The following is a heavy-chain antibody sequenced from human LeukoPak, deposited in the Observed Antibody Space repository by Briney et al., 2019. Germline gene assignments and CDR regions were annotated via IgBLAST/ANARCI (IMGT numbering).Heavy chain of an antibody. CDR1: GGSFSGYY. CDR3: ARQYSSSSYYFDY. D-gene: IGHD6-13*01. CDR2: INHSGNT. Sequence: SETLSLTCAVYGGSFSGYYWSWIRQPPGKGLEWIGEINHSGNTNYNPSLKSRVTISVDTSKNQFSLKLSSVTAADTAVYYCARQYSSSSYYFDYWGQGTLVTVSP. V-gene: IGHV4-34*01. J-gene: IGHJ4*02.